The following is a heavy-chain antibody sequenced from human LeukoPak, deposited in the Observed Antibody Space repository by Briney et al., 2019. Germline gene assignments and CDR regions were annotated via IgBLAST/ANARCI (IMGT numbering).Heavy chain of an antibody. CDR3: AKEGSKDIVATISLDY. CDR1: GFTFSSYA. J-gene: IGHJ4*02. CDR2: ISGSGGST. D-gene: IGHD5-12*01. Sequence: GGSLRLSCAASGFTFSSYAMSWVRQAPGKGLEWVSAISGSGGSTYYADSVKGRFTISRDNSKNTLYLQMNSLRAEDTVVYYCAKEGSKDIVATISLDYWGQGTLVTVSS. V-gene: IGHV3-23*01.